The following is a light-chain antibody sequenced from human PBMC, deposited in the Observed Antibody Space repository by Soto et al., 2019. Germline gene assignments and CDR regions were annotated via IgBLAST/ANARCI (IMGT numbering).Light chain of an antibody. J-gene: IGLJ2*01. V-gene: IGLV1-40*01. CDR2: GNT. CDR3: LSFDSSLSVV. CDR1: SSNIGAGYD. Sequence: QSVLTQPPSVSRAPGQRVTISCTGSSSNIGAGYDVHWYQQLPGRAPKLLNYGNTNRPSGVPDRFSGSKSGSSASLAITGLQAEDEADYYCLSFDSSLSVVFGGGTKVTVL.